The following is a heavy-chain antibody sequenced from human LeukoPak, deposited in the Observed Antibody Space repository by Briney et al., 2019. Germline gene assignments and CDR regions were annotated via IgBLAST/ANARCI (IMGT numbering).Heavy chain of an antibody. CDR2: INIGGTNT. V-gene: IGHV3-11*01. CDR3: ATDGAGFDT. J-gene: IGHJ5*02. Sequence: GGSLRLSCAASGFTFNDYYMSWIRQAPGKGLEGLSYINIGGTNTHYADSVKGRFTISRDNAKKSLYLGMNNLRAEDTAVYYCATDGAGFDTWGQGVLVTVSS. CDR1: GFTFNDYY.